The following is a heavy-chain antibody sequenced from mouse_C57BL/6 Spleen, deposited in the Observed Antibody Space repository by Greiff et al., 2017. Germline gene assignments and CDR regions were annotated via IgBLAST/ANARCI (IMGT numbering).Heavy chain of an antibody. Sequence: VQLQQSGPELVKPGASVKISCKASGYSFTGYYMNWVKQSPEKSLEWIGEINPSTGGTTYNQKFKAKATLTVDKSSSTAYMQLKSLTSEDSAVYYCERNDDYDSAYWGKETVVTVST. J-gene: IGHJ3*01. V-gene: IGHV1-42*01. CDR3: ERNDDYDSAY. CDR1: GYSFTGYY. D-gene: IGHD2-4*01. CDR2: INPSTGGT.